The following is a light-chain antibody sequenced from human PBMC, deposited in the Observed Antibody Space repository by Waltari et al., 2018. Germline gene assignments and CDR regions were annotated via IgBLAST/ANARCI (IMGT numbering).Light chain of an antibody. Sequence: EIILTHSPGTLPLSPGERATPSCRASQSISRPLAWYQQKPGQAPRLLIYDASTRATGIPDRFSGSGSGTDFSLTISRLEPEDSAVYYCQHYVRLPATFGQGTKVEIK. J-gene: IGKJ1*01. CDR2: DAS. V-gene: IGKV3-20*01. CDR3: QHYVRLPAT. CDR1: QSISRP.